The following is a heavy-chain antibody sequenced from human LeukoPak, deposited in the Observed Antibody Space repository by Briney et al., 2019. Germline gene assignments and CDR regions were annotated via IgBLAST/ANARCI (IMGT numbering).Heavy chain of an antibody. Sequence: GGSLRLSCAASGFTFSSYWMSWVRQAPGKGLEWAANIKQDGSEKYYVDSVKGRFTISRDNAKNSLYLQMNSLRAEDTAVYYCARTTGLHAFDIWGQGTMVTVSS. V-gene: IGHV3-7*02. D-gene: IGHD5-12*01. CDR2: IKQDGSEK. J-gene: IGHJ3*02. CDR3: ARTTGLHAFDI. CDR1: GFTFSSYW.